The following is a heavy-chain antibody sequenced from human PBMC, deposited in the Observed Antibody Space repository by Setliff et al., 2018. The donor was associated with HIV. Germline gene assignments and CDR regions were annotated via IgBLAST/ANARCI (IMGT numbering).Heavy chain of an antibody. Sequence: GGSLRLSCVASGFTFSTFAMHWVRQAPGRGLEWVSVITYDGSRTYYADSVKGRFTISRDNAKNSLYLQMNNLRTEDTAVYYCATTSHAYSTGWGPDYWGQGTLVTVSS. CDR2: ITYDGSRT. J-gene: IGHJ4*02. V-gene: IGHV3-30*07. CDR3: ATTSHAYSTGWGPDY. D-gene: IGHD6-19*01. CDR1: GFTFSTFA.